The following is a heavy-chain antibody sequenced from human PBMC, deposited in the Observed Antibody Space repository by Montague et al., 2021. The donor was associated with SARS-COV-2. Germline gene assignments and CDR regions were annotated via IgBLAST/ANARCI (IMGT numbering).Heavy chain of an antibody. J-gene: IGHJ3*02. Sequence: SETLSLTCTVSGGSISSSSYYWGWIRQPPGKGLEWIGSIYYSGSTYYNPFLKSRVTISVDTSKNQFSLKLSSVAAADTAVYYCASPTYYYDRSGSDAFDIWGQGTMVTVSS. CDR2: IYYSGST. CDR3: ASPTYYYDRSGSDAFDI. CDR1: GGSISSSSYY. V-gene: IGHV4-39*01. D-gene: IGHD3-22*01.